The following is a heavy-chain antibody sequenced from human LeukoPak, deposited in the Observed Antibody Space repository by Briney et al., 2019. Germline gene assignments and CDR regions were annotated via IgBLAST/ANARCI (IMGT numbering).Heavy chain of an antibody. CDR1: GFTFSSYS. CDR3: GRDISAGGMDV. CDR2: ISSSSSYI. V-gene: IGHV3-21*04. Sequence: GGSLRLSCAASGFTFSSYSMNWVRQAPGKGLEWVSSISSSSSYIYYADSVKGRFTISRDNAKNSLYLQINSLRAEDTALYYCGRDISAGGMDVWGQGTTVTVSS. J-gene: IGHJ6*02. D-gene: IGHD3-10*01.